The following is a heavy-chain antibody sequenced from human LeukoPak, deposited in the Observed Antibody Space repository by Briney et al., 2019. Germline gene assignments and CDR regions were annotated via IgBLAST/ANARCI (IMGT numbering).Heavy chain of an antibody. CDR1: GFTFSSYA. J-gene: IGHJ4*02. V-gene: IGHV3-23*01. CDR2: ITASGGST. D-gene: IGHD5-12*01. CDR3: ANGCRGSHPYYLDY. Sequence: PGGSLKLSCEASGFTFSSYAMSWVRQAPGEGLEWVSAITASGGSTYYSDSVKGRFTISRDNSKNTLYLQMNTLRAEDTAIYYCANGCRGSHPYYLDYWGQGTLVTVSS.